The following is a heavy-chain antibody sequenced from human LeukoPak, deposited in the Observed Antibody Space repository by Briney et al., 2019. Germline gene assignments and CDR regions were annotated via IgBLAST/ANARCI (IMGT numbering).Heavy chain of an antibody. CDR2: INHSGST. D-gene: IGHD3-3*01. V-gene: IGHV4-34*01. CDR1: GGSFSGYY. Sequence: SETPSLTCAVYGGSFSGYYWSWIRQPPGKGLEWIGEINHSGSTNYNPSLKSRVTISVDTSKNQFSLKLSSVTAADTAVYYCARITSPWGQGTLVTVSS. CDR3: ARITSP. J-gene: IGHJ4*02.